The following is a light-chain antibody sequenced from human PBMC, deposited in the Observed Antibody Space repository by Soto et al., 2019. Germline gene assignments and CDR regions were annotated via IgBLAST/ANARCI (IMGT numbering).Light chain of an antibody. CDR2: GAS. CDR3: QHSYNTPIT. Sequence: DVPMTQSPSSLSASVGDRVTITCRASQSIVYFLNWYQQKPGTAPRLLIYGASSLQSGVPSRFSGSGSGTDFTLTISSLQPEDFATYYCQHSYNTPITFGQGTRLDIK. V-gene: IGKV1-39*01. CDR1: QSIVYF. J-gene: IGKJ5*01.